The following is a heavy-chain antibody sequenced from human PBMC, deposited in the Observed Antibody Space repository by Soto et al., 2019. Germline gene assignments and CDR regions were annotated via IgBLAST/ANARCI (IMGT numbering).Heavy chain of an antibody. CDR1: GFTVSSNY. J-gene: IGHJ4*02. CDR2: IYSGGST. V-gene: IGHV3-53*01. D-gene: IGHD2-15*01. Sequence: GGSLRLSCAASGFTVSSNYMSWVRQAPGKGLEWVSVIYSGGSTYYADSVKGRFTISRDNSKNTLYLQMNSLRAEDTAVYYCAREAPKYCSGGSCWFWGQGTLVTVSS. CDR3: AREAPKYCSGGSCWF.